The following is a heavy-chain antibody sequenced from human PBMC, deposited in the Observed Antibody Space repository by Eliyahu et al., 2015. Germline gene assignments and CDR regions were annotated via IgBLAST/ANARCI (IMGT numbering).Heavy chain of an antibody. CDR1: GYTFTSYG. CDR2: ISAYNGNT. Sequence: EVKKPGASVKVSCKASGYTFTSYGISWVRQAPGQGLEWMGWISAYNGNTNYAQKLQGRVTMTTSHSHSTAHMELRSLRSDDTAVYYCARVYCSSTSCYFVAGWFDPWGQGTLVTVSS. D-gene: IGHD2-2*01. V-gene: IGHV1-18*01. J-gene: IGHJ5*02. CDR3: ARVYCSSTSCYFVAGWFDP.